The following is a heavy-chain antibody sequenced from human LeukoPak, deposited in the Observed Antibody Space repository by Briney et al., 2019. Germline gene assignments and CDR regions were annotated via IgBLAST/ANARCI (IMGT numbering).Heavy chain of an antibody. J-gene: IGHJ4*02. CDR3: MTSGGRSDDA. Sequence: GGSLRLSCAASGFTFNTYSMNWVRQAPGKGLEWISYISSRSDHIYHADSVKGRFTVSRDNAKNSLFLQMNSLSADDTAVYYCMTSGGRSDDAWGQGTQVTVSS. CDR2: ISSRSDHI. CDR1: GFTFNTYS. V-gene: IGHV3-48*01. D-gene: IGHD6-19*01.